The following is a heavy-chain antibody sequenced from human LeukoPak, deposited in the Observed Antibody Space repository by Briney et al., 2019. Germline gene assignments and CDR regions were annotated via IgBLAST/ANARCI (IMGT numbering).Heavy chain of an antibody. Sequence: SGGSLRLSCAASGFTFSSYAMSWVRQAPGKGLEWVSAISGSGGSTYYADSVKGRFTISRDNSKNTLYLQMNSLRAEDTAVYYCALAYYYGSGTDHWGQGTLVAVSS. D-gene: IGHD3-10*01. CDR1: GFTFSSYA. V-gene: IGHV3-23*01. J-gene: IGHJ4*02. CDR2: ISGSGGST. CDR3: ALAYYYGSGTDH.